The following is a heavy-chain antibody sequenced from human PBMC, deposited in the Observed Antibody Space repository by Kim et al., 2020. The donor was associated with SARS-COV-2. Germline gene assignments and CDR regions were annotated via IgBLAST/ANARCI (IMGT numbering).Heavy chain of an antibody. J-gene: IGHJ4*02. CDR1: GDTVSSNSAA. CDR3: SRGYNFPTNPYFDY. Sequence: SQTLSLTCAISGDTVSSNSAAWNWIRQSPSRGLEWLGRTYYRSKWYNDYAVSVKSRITINPDTSKNQFSLQLNSVTPEDTAVYYCSRGYNFPTNPYFDYWGQGTLVTVSS. CDR2: TYYRSKWYN. V-gene: IGHV6-1*01. D-gene: IGHD3-22*01.